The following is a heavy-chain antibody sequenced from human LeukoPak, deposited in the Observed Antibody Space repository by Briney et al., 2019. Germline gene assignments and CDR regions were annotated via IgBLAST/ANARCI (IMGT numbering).Heavy chain of an antibody. CDR1: GFTFTGYY. D-gene: IGHD1-1*01. J-gene: IGHJ4*02. V-gene: IGHV1-2*04. CDR2: INPNSGGT. Sequence: ASVKVSCKASGFTFTGYYMHWVRQAPGQGLEWMGWINPNSGGTNYAQKFQGWVTMTRDTSISTAYMELSSLRSDDTAVYYCARDGPYNWNDEPDWGQGTLVTVSS. CDR3: ARDGPYNWNDEPD.